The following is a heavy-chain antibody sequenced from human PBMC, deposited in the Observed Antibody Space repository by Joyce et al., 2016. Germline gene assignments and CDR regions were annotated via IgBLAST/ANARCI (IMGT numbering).Heavy chain of an antibody. J-gene: IGHJ4*02. CDR1: GDSVTSLF. D-gene: IGHD3-16*01. V-gene: IGHV4-59*02. CDR2: ISSTGST. CDR3: ARDGGYYFDY. Sequence: QVHLQESGPGLVKPSETLSLTCTVSGDSVTSLFWNWIRQPPGKGLEWVAHISSTGSTKYNPSLKSRATISLDAPRNQFSLKLTSVTAADTAIYYCARDGGYYFDYWCQGTLVAVSS.